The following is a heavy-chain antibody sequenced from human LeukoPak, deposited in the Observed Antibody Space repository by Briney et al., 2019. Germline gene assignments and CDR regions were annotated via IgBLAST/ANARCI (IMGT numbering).Heavy chain of an antibody. Sequence: PGGSLRLSCAASGFTFSSYWMHWVRQAPGKGLVWVSRINTDGSSTSYADSVKGRFTISRDNAKNTLYLQMNSLRAEDTAVYYCARVVHLDFWSGYSSYYFDYWGQGTLVTVSS. CDR1: GFTFSSYW. D-gene: IGHD3-3*01. CDR2: INTDGSST. V-gene: IGHV3-74*01. CDR3: ARVVHLDFWSGYSSYYFDY. J-gene: IGHJ4*02.